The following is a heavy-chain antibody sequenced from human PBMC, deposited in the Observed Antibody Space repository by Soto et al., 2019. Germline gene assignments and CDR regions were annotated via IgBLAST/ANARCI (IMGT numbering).Heavy chain of an antibody. Sequence: EVQLLESGGGLVQPGGSLRLSCAASGFTFSSYAMSWVRQAPGKGLEWVSATTASGGYTYYTASVKGRFTVSRDNPKNTLYLQVTRLRAEDTPLYYCAKEVTPCCYPGFNSGGQGTLVTVSS. CDR2: TTASGGYT. J-gene: IGHJ4*02. V-gene: IGHV3-23*01. D-gene: IGHD2-15*01. CDR1: GFTFSSYA. CDR3: AKEVTPCCYPGFNS.